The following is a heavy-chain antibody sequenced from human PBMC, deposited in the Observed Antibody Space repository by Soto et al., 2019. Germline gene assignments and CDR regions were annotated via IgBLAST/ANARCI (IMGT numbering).Heavy chain of an antibody. J-gene: IGHJ4*02. D-gene: IGHD1-20*01. CDR3: ARITGRHLDY. Sequence: SETLSLTCTVSSGSISVTNVFWGWVRQPPGKGLEWIGNIDYSGTAYFSPSLATRVTFHVDTSKNRFSLTLYSVTAADTAVYYCARITGRHLDYWGQGILVTVSS. CDR2: IDYSGTA. V-gene: IGHV4-39*01. CDR1: SGSISVTNVF.